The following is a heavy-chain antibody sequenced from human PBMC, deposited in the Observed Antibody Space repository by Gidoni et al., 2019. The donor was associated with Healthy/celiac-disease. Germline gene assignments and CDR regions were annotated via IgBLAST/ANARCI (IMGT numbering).Heavy chain of an antibody. CDR3: ARDGPRDSSGWYGASDY. CDR2: ISSYNGNT. J-gene: IGHJ4*02. CDR1: GYTFTSYG. D-gene: IGHD6-19*01. Sequence: QVQLVQSGAEVKKPGASVKVSCKASGYTFTSYGISWVRQGPGQGLEWMGWISSYNGNTNYAQKLQGRVTMTTDTSTSTAYMELRSLRSDDTAVYYCARDGPRDSSGWYGASDYWGQGTLVTVSS. V-gene: IGHV1-18*01.